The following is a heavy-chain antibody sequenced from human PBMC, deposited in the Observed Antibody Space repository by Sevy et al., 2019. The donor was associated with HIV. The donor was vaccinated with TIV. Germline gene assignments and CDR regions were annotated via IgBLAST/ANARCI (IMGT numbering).Heavy chain of an antibody. Sequence: ASVKVSCKASGYTFTSYYIHWVRQAPGQGLEWMGIVNPYGGSTSYAQKFQGRVTMTRDTSTGTVYMGLSSLRSEDTAVYYCAKEGTDYSKYNWFDPWGQGTLVTVSS. J-gene: IGHJ5*02. D-gene: IGHD4-4*01. V-gene: IGHV1-46*01. CDR2: VNPYGGST. CDR3: AKEGTDYSKYNWFDP. CDR1: GYTFTSYY.